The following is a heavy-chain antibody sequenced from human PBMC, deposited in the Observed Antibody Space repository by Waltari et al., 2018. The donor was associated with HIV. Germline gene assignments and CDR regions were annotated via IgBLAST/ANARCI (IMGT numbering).Heavy chain of an antibody. CDR1: GYSISRGYY. Sequence: QVQLQESGPGLVKPSETLSLTCAVSGYSISRGYYWGWIRQPPGKGLEWIGSIYHSGSTYYNPSLKSRVTISVDTSKNQFSLKLSSVTAADTAVYYCARAGGSYGMDVWGQGTTVTVSS. CDR2: IYHSGST. CDR3: ARAGGSYGMDV. V-gene: IGHV4-38-2*01. D-gene: IGHD1-26*01. J-gene: IGHJ6*02.